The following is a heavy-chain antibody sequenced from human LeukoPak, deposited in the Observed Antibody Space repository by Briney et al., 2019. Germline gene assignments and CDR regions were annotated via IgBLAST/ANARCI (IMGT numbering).Heavy chain of an antibody. D-gene: IGHD6-13*01. Sequence: SETLSLTCAVYGGSFSGYYWSWIRQPPGKGLEWIGEINHSGSTNYNPSLKSRVTISVDTSKNQFSLKLGSVTAADTAVYYCATRIAAAGSKENWFNPWGQGTLVTVSS. CDR3: ATRIAAAGSKENWFNP. J-gene: IGHJ5*02. V-gene: IGHV4-34*01. CDR2: INHSGST. CDR1: GGSFSGYY.